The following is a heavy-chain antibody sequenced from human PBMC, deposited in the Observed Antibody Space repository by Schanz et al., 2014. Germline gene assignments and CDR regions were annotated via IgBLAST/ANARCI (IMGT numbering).Heavy chain of an antibody. CDR3: ARGQRRTIGRAFGP. V-gene: IGHV1-8*01. J-gene: IGHJ5*02. CDR2: MQPDSGKT. CDR1: GYTFSNDD. D-gene: IGHD3-10*01. Sequence: QVQLVQSGAEVKKPGASVKVSCKTSGYTFSNDDINWVRQAIGQGPEWMGWMQPDSGKTHYAEKFQGRVAMTRDVSRRAAYRELSSLASEDTAVYYCARGQRRTIGRAFGPWGQGTLGTVSS.